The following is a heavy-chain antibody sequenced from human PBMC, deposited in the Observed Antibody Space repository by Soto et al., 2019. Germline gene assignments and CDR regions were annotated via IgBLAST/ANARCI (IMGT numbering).Heavy chain of an antibody. D-gene: IGHD3-9*01. Sequence: QLQLQESGPGLVKPSETLSLTCTVSGGSISSSSYYWGWIRQPPGKGLEWIGSIYYSGSTYYNPSRKSSVTISVVTPRDQFALKLSSVTAADTAVYYCARELRYFDCFPGGFDPWGQGTLVTVSS. V-gene: IGHV4-39*02. J-gene: IGHJ5*02. CDR2: IYYSGST. CDR1: GGSISSSSYY. CDR3: ARELRYFDCFPGGFDP.